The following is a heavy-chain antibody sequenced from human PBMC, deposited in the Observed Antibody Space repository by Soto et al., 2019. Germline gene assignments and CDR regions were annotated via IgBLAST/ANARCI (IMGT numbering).Heavy chain of an antibody. J-gene: IGHJ5*02. V-gene: IGHV3-33*01. Sequence: GGSLRLSCVASEFAFNTYAIHWVRQAPGQGLEWVAVIWYDGRNKYYAESVKGRFTISRDNSENTVSLQMNSLRPDDTAIYHCARGGLQSFYFPPDPWGQGTLVTVSS. CDR3: ARGGLQSFYFPPDP. D-gene: IGHD4-4*01. CDR2: IWYDGRNK. CDR1: EFAFNTYA.